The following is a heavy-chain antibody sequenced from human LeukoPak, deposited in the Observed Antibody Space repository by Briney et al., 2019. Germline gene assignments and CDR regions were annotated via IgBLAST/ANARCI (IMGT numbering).Heavy chain of an antibody. CDR3: ARPIAPYEKNWFDP. D-gene: IGHD6-13*01. V-gene: IGHV1-2*02. J-gene: IGHJ5*02. CDR2: INPNSGGT. CDR1: GYSFTGQY. Sequence: ASVKVSCKASGYSFTGQYMHWVRQAPGQGLEWMGWINPNSGGTNYAQKFQGRVTMTRDTSISTAYMELSRLRSDDTPMYYCARPIAPYEKNWFDPWGQGTLVTVSS.